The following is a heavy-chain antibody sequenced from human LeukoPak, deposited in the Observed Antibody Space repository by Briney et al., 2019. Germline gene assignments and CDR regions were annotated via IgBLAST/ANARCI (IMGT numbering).Heavy chain of an antibody. D-gene: IGHD2-2*01. CDR2: ISYDGSNK. V-gene: IGHV3-30*18. J-gene: IGHJ6*02. CDR1: GFTFSSYG. Sequence: GGSLRLSCAASGFTFSSYGMHWVRQAPGKGLEWVAVISYDGSNKYYADSVKGRFTISRDNSKNTLYLQMNSLRAEDTAVYYCAKGIRYCSSTSCYYVHYYYGMDVWGQGTTVTVSS. CDR3: AKGIRYCSSTSCYYVHYYYGMDV.